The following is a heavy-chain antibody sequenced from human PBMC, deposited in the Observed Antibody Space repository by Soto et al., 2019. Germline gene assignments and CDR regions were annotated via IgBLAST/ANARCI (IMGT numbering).Heavy chain of an antibody. CDR2: MNPNSGNT. CDR3: ARVGHYYHSSGYCPTTCYYGMDV. J-gene: IGHJ6*02. V-gene: IGHV1-8*01. CDR1: GYTLTSYD. Sequence: ASVKVSCKASGYTLTSYDINWVRQATGQGHGWMGWMNPNSGNTGYAQKFQGRVTMTRNTSISTAYMELSRLRSEDTAVYYCARVGHYYHSSGYCPTTCYYGMDVWGQGTTVTVSS. D-gene: IGHD3-22*01.